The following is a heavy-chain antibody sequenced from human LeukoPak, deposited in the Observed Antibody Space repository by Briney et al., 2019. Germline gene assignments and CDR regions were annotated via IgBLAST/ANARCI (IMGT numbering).Heavy chain of an antibody. J-gene: IGHJ6*03. V-gene: IGHV4-59*11. CDR2: IYYSGGT. CDR3: AREVGYCSSTSCRADYYYYYMDV. CDR1: GGSISSHY. Sequence: PSETLSLTCTVSGGSISSHYWSWIRQPPGKGLEWIGYIYYSGGTNYNPSLKSRVTISVDTSKNQFSLKLTSVTAADTAVYSCAREVGYCSSTSCRADYYYYYMDVWGKGTTVTVSS. D-gene: IGHD2-2*01.